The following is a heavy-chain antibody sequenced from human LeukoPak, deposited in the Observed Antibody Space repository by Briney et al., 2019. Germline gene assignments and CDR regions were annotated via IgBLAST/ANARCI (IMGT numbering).Heavy chain of an antibody. V-gene: IGHV3-30*02. CDR2: IQDDGRRT. Sequence: GGSLRLSCEASGFTFSRYGMHWVRQAPGKGLEWVAFIQDDGRRTEYADSVKGRFTISRDNSKNTLYLQMNSLRAEDTAVYYCAKLSSAMVNDAFDIWGQGTMVTVSS. CDR1: GFTFSRYG. J-gene: IGHJ3*02. CDR3: AKLSSAMVNDAFDI. D-gene: IGHD5-18*01.